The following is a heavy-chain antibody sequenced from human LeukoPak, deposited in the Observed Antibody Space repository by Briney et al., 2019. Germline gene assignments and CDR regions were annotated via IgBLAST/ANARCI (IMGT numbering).Heavy chain of an antibody. CDR1: GFTFSSYG. CDR3: AKDSYSNYGRADY. CDR2: ISYDGSNK. Sequence: PGGSLRLSCAASGFTFSSYGMHWVRQAPGKGLEWVAVISYDGSNKYYADSVKGRFTISRDNSKNTLYLQMNSLRAEDTAVYYCAKDSYSNYGRADYWGQGTLVTISS. J-gene: IGHJ4*02. V-gene: IGHV3-30*18. D-gene: IGHD4-11*01.